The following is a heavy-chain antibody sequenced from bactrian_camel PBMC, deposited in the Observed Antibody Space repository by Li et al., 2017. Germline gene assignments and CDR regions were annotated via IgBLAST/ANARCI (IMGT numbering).Heavy chain of an antibody. J-gene: IGHJ6*01. CDR2: ISGGGST. CDR1: FFTLDDFD. D-gene: IGHD6*01. CDR3: ATSGNWYDFGY. Sequence: HVQLVESGGGSVQTGGSLRLSCKPSFFTLDDFDMMWYHQAPGNECELVSSISGGGSTYYADSVKGRFTISRDNAKNTLYLQMNSLKTEDTAVYYCATSGNWYDFGYWGQGTQVTVS. V-gene: IGHV3S55*01.